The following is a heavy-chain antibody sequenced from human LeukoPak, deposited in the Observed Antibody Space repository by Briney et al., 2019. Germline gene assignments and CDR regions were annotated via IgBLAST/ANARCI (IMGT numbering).Heavy chain of an antibody. D-gene: IGHD2-15*01. Sequence: GGSLRLSCAASGFTFSNYGMHWVRQAPGKGLEWVAVISYDGSNKYYADSVKGRFTISRDNSKNTLYLQMNSLRPEDTAVYSCAKARLGYCSGGSCPLWFDPWGQGTLVTVSS. V-gene: IGHV3-30*18. CDR1: GFTFSNYG. CDR3: AKARLGYCSGGSCPLWFDP. CDR2: ISYDGSNK. J-gene: IGHJ5*02.